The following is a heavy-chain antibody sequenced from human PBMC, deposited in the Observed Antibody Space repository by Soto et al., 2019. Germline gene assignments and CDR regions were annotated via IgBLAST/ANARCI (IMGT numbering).Heavy chain of an antibody. Sequence: XETLSLTCTFSGVSISSYYWSWIRQPPGKGLEWIGYIYYSGSTNYNPSLKSRVTISVDTSKNQFSLKLSSVTAADTAVYYCARVVTYYDFWSGYSGYNWFDPWGQGTLVTVSS. CDR2: IYYSGST. CDR1: GVSISSYY. J-gene: IGHJ5*02. D-gene: IGHD3-3*01. V-gene: IGHV4-59*01. CDR3: ARVVTYYDFWSGYSGYNWFDP.